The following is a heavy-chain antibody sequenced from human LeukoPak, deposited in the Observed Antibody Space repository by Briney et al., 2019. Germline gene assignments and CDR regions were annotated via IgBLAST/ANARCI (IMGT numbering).Heavy chain of an antibody. CDR1: GFTFSSYG. V-gene: IGHV3-23*01. CDR2: ISPSGDIT. CDR3: ARYDSSGYYFAY. Sequence: GGTLRLSCAASGFTFSSYGMSWVRQAPGKGLEWVSGISPSGDITYYADSVKGRFTISRDNSKNTVYFQMNSLRAEDTAVYYCARYDSSGYYFAYWGQGTLVTVSS. J-gene: IGHJ4*02. D-gene: IGHD3-22*01.